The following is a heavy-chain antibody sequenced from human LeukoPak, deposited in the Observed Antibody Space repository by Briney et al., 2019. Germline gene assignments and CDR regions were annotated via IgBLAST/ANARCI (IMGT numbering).Heavy chain of an antibody. D-gene: IGHD4-17*01. CDR2: ISGSGDST. J-gene: IGHJ3*02. CDR1: GFPFSSYA. V-gene: IGHV3-23*01. Sequence: GGSLRLSCAASGFPFSSYAMSWVRQAPGKGLDWVSTISGSGDSTYYADSVKGRFAISRDNSKNTLYLRMNSLRVEDTAVYYCAREFRYGEADAFDIWGQGTTVTVSS. CDR3: AREFRYGEADAFDI.